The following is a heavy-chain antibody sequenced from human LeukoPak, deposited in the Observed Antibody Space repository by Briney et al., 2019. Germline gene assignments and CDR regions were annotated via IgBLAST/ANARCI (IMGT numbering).Heavy chain of an antibody. Sequence: GGSLRLSCAASGFTFSSYAMSWVRQAPGKGLEWVSAISGSGGSTYYADSVKGRFTISRDNSKNTLYLQMNSLRAEDTAVYYCVTWDYGDYAAELYFDYWGQGTLVTVSS. V-gene: IGHV3-23*01. CDR1: GFTFSSYA. CDR3: VTWDYGDYAAELYFDY. CDR2: ISGSGGST. D-gene: IGHD4-17*01. J-gene: IGHJ4*02.